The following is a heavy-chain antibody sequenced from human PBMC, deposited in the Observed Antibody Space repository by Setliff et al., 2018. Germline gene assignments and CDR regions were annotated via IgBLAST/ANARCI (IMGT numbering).Heavy chain of an antibody. Sequence: ASVKVSCKAFGYPFTGYYYNHWVRQAPGQGPEWVGWINPNTGAAKYAQQFQGRVTMTRDMSLRTVYLDLSGLTSDDTAVYYCTRDPTGSNFYDFQFYMDVWGKGTTVTVSS. CDR2: INPNTGAA. CDR1: GYPFTGYY. D-gene: IGHD2-15*01. J-gene: IGHJ6*03. CDR3: TRDPTGSNFYDFQFYMDV. V-gene: IGHV1-2*02.